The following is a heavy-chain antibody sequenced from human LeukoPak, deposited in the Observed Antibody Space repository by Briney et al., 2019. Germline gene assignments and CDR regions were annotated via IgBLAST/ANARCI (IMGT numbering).Heavy chain of an antibody. V-gene: IGHV3-23*01. Sequence: PGGSLRLSCAASGFTFSSYAMSWARQAPGKGREWVSAISGSGGRTYYADSVKGRFTISRDNSKNTLYLQMNSLRAEYTAVYYCANPFYSNYPGGQGTLVTVSS. CDR3: ANPFYSNYP. CDR1: GFTFSSYA. J-gene: IGHJ5*02. CDR2: ISGSGGRT. D-gene: IGHD4-11*01.